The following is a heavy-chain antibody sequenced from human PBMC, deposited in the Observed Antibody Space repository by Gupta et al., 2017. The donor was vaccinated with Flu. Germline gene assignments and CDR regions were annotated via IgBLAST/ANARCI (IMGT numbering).Heavy chain of an antibody. J-gene: IGHJ4*02. D-gene: IGHD2-21*02. CDR2: VYYNGRT. CDR3: ARSETWGDPSIDY. Sequence: SRQSPGKGLEYIGYVYYNGRTNYNPSFRSRVAISIDTSKNQFSLNLTSVTAADTTLYYCARSETWGDPSIDYWGQGTLVTVSS. V-gene: IGHV4-59*12.